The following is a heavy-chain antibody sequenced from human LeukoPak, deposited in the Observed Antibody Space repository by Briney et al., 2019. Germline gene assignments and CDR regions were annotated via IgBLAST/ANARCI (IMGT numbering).Heavy chain of an antibody. D-gene: IGHD5-24*01. V-gene: IGHV1-69*13. CDR2: IIPIFGTA. Sequence: SVKVSCKASGGTFSSYAISWVRQAPGQGLEWMGGIIPIFGTANYAQKFQGRVTITADESTSTAYMELSSLRSEDTAVYYCARAMGVMATITPPFDYWGQGTLVTVSS. J-gene: IGHJ4*02. CDR3: ARAMGVMATITPPFDY. CDR1: GGTFSSYA.